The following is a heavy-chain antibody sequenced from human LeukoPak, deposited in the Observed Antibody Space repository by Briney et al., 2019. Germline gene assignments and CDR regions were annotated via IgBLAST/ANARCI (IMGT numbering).Heavy chain of an antibody. CDR2: ITNSGDTT. CDR1: GFTFRSSA. Sequence: GGSLRLSCAASGFTFRSSAMSWVRQAPGKGLDWVSVITNSGDTTHYADSVRGRFTISRDNSKSTLYLQMNSLRAEDTAIYYCAKDVYGDYGAFDYWGQGTLVTVSS. V-gene: IGHV3-23*01. J-gene: IGHJ4*02. CDR3: AKDVYGDYGAFDY. D-gene: IGHD4-17*01.